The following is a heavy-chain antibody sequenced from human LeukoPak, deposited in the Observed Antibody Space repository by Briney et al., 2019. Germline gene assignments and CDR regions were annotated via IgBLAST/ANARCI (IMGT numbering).Heavy chain of an antibody. Sequence: SETLSLTCAVSGYSISSGYYWGWIRQPPGKGLEWIGSIYHSGSTYYNPSLKSRVTISVDTSKNQFSLKLSSVTAADTAVYYCARHGSGSYFRWFDPRGQGTLVTVSS. CDR2: IYHSGST. CDR1: GYSISSGYY. V-gene: IGHV4-38-2*01. D-gene: IGHD1-26*01. CDR3: ARHGSGSYFRWFDP. J-gene: IGHJ5*02.